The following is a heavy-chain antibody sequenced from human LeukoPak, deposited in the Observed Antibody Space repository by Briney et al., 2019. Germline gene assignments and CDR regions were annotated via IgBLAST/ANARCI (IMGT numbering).Heavy chain of an antibody. Sequence: TSETLSLTCTVSSGSISSYYWSWIRQPPGKGLEWIGYIYYSGSTNYNPSLKSRVTISVDTSKNQFSLKLSSVTAADTAVYYCARRYYYDSSGYSDWGQGTLVTVSS. J-gene: IGHJ4*02. CDR2: IYYSGST. CDR1: SGSISSYY. D-gene: IGHD3-22*01. CDR3: ARRYYYDSSGYSD. V-gene: IGHV4-59*01.